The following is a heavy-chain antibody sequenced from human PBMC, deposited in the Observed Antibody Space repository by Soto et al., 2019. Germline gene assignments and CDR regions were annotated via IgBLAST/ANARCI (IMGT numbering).Heavy chain of an antibody. CDR3: AREVTMIAKAFDI. Sequence: PGGSLRLSCAASGFTFSSYGMHWVRQAPGKGLEWVAVIWYDGSNKYYADSVKGRFTISRDNSKNTLYLQMSSLRAEDTAVYYCAREVTMIAKAFDIWGQGTMVTVSS. D-gene: IGHD3-22*01. CDR1: GFTFSSYG. V-gene: IGHV3-33*01. CDR2: IWYDGSNK. J-gene: IGHJ3*02.